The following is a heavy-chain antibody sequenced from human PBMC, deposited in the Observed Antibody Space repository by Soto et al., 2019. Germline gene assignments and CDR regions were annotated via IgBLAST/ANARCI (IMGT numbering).Heavy chain of an antibody. V-gene: IGHV3-21*01. CDR3: ARDLVPAARGNAFDI. J-gene: IGHJ3*02. CDR1: GFTFSSYS. Sequence: GGSLRLSCAASGFTFSSYSMNWVRQAPGKGLEWVSSISSSSSYIYYADSVKGRFTISRDNAKNSLYLQMNSLRAEDTAVYYCARDLVPAARGNAFDIWGQGTMVTVSS. CDR2: ISSSSSYI. D-gene: IGHD2-2*01.